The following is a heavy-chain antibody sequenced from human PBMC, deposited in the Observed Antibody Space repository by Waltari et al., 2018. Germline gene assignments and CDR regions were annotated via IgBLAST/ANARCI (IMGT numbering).Heavy chain of an antibody. Sequence: QVQLVQSGAEVKKPGASVKVSCKASGYTFTGYYMHWVRQAPGQGLEWMGRINPNSGGTNYAQKFQGRVTMTRDTSISTAYMELSRLRSDDTAVYYCARAKSGGFGEPAAFDIWGQGTMVTVSS. CDR2: INPNSGGT. CDR1: GYTFTGYY. CDR3: ARAKSGGFGEPAAFDI. D-gene: IGHD3-10*01. V-gene: IGHV1-2*06. J-gene: IGHJ3*02.